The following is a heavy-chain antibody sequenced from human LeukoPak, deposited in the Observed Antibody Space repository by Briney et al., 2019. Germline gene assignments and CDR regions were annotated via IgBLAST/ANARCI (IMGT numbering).Heavy chain of an antibody. J-gene: IGHJ4*02. Sequence: GGSLRLSCAVSGFTFSSCSMNWVRQAPGKGLEWVSSISSSGSYIYYADSVKGRFTIFRDNAKNSLYLQMNSLRAEDTAVYYCARDREPYCTGGTCYSTGDYWGQGTLVTVSS. CDR2: ISSSGSYI. CDR1: GFTFSSCS. CDR3: ARDREPYCTGGTCYSTGDY. D-gene: IGHD2-15*01. V-gene: IGHV3-21*06.